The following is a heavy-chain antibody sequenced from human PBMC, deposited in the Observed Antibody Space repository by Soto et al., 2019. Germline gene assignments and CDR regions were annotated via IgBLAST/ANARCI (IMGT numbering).Heavy chain of an antibody. J-gene: IGHJ4*02. D-gene: IGHD1-26*01. CDR1: GFTSSIYG. CDR2: IKQDGSEK. V-gene: IGHV3-7*01. CDR3: ARQGGWEILGGFDL. Sequence: XGFLRLSFAASGFTSSIYGMSWVGQAPGKGLEWVANIKQDGSEKSYVDSVKGRFTISRDNAKNSLSLQMNSLRVEDTAVYYCARQGGWEILGGFDLWGQGTPVTVSS.